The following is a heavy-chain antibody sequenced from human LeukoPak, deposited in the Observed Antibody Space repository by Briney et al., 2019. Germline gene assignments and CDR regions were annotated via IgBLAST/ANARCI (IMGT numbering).Heavy chain of an antibody. J-gene: IGHJ4*02. D-gene: IGHD1-26*01. CDR3: ARGFVHRGSPFFDY. CDR2: INWNGGRT. V-gene: IGHV3-20*04. CDR1: GFTFDDYG. Sequence: RPGGSLILSCAASGFTFDDYGMSWVLQAPGKELEWVFGINWNGGRTGYADSVKGRFTISRDNAKNYLYLQMNSLRAEDTALYYCARGFVHRGSPFFDYWGQGTLVTVSS.